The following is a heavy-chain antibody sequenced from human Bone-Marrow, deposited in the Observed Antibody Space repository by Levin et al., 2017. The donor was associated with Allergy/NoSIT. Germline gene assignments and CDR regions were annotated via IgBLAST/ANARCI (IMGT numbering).Heavy chain of an antibody. D-gene: IGHD3-9*01. J-gene: IGHJ3*02. V-gene: IGHV3-23*01. CDR1: GFTFSSYA. CDR3: AKEFRYYDILTGPAPGAFDI. Sequence: GESLKISCAASGFTFSSYAMSWVRQAPGKGLEWVSAISGSGGSTYYADSVKGRFTISRDNSKNTLYLQMNSLRAEDTAVYYCAKEFRYYDILTGPAPGAFDIWGQGTMVTVSS. CDR2: ISGSGGST.